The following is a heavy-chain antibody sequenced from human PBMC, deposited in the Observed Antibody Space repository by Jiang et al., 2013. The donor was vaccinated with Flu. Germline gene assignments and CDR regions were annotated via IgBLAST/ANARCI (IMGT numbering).Heavy chain of an antibody. D-gene: IGHD3-16*02. CDR1: GDSISSPNNF. CDR3: ARHRSYSSFPPFYFDR. Sequence: VKPSETLSLTCIVSGDSISSPNNFWGWIRQPPGKGLEWIGSIYYAGNTNYNPSLKSRVAMSVDTSKDQFSLRLSSATAADTAVYFCARHRSYSSFPPFYFDRWGHGTLVTVSS. J-gene: IGHJ4*01. CDR2: IYYAGNT. V-gene: IGHV4-39*01.